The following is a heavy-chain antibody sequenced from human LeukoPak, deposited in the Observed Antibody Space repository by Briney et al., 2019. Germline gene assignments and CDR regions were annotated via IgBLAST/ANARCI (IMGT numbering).Heavy chain of an antibody. CDR2: IKQDGSEK. Sequence: GGSLRLSCAASEFIFSGYWMNWVRQAPGKGLEWVANIKQDGSEKQYVDSVRGRFTISRDNAKNSLYLQMNSLRAEDTAVYYCARDDPRYFQGMDVWGQGTTVTVAS. V-gene: IGHV3-7*01. J-gene: IGHJ6*02. CDR1: EFIFSGYW. CDR3: ARDDPRYFQGMDV. D-gene: IGHD3-9*01.